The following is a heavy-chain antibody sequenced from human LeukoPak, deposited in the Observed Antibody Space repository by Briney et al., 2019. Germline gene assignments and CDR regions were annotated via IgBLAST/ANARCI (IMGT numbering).Heavy chain of an antibody. CDR1: GFTFSSYE. CDR2: TSSRDTTE. V-gene: IGHV3-48*03. CDR3: VRGELLNYFVY. J-gene: IGHJ4*02. Sequence: GGSLRLSCAASGFTFSSYEMSWVRQAPGKGLEWVSYTSSRDTTEKYADSVKGRFTISRDNARTSLYLQMNSLRVDDTAVYYCVRGELLNYFVYWGQGTLVTVSS. D-gene: IGHD1-26*01.